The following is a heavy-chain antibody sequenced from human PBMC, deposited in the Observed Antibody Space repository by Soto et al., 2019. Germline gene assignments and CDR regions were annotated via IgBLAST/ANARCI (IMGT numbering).Heavy chain of an antibody. CDR1: GFTFSSYA. CDR3: ARDQNYQRYCDY. Sequence: GGSLRLSCAASGFTFSSYAIHWVRQAPGKGLEWVAVISFDGTNIYYAVSVKGRFTISRDNSKNTLYLQMNSLRAEDTAVYYCARDQNYQRYCDYWGQGTLGTVPT. D-gene: IGHD2-2*01. V-gene: IGHV3-30-3*01. J-gene: IGHJ4*02. CDR2: ISFDGTNI.